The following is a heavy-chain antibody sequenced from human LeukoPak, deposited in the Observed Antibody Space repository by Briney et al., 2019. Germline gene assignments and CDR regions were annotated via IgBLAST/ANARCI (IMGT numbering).Heavy chain of an antibody. D-gene: IGHD6-13*01. CDR3: ARDYGYSSSWYQVDY. J-gene: IGHJ4*02. V-gene: IGHV3-30-3*01. Sequence: PGGSLRLSCAASGFTFSSYAMHWVRQAPGKGLEWVAVISYDGSNKYYADSVKGRFTISRDNSKNTLYLQMNSLRAEDTAMYYCARDYGYSSSWYQVDYWGQGTLVTVSS. CDR1: GFTFSSYA. CDR2: ISYDGSNK.